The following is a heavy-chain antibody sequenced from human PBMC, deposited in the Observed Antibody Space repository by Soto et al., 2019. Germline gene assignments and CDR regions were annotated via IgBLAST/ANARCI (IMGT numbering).Heavy chain of an antibody. J-gene: IGHJ4*02. V-gene: IGHV5-51*01. CDR1: GYRFSSYW. CDR2: IHPGDPDI. CDR3: AREGSGYNF. Sequence: PGESLKISCKGSGYRFSSYWVGWVRQMAGKGLEWMGMIHPGDPDIIYSPSFQGQVTISADKSTSTAYLQWSSLRSDDTAVYYCAREGSGYNFWGQGTQVTVSS. D-gene: IGHD5-12*01.